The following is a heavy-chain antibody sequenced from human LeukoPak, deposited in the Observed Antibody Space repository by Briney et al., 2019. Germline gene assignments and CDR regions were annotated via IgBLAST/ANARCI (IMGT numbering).Heavy chain of an antibody. CDR2: IYYSGIT. D-gene: IGHD1-1*01. CDR3: ARVLRVRATLYWYFDL. CDR1: GGSISTYY. J-gene: IGHJ2*01. Sequence: SEXLSLTCTVSGGSISTYYWSWLRQSPGKGLEWIGYIYYSGITHYNPSLKSRVAISVDTSKNQFSLKLSSVTAADTAVYYCARVLRVRATLYWYFDLWGHGTLVTVSS. V-gene: IGHV4-59*01.